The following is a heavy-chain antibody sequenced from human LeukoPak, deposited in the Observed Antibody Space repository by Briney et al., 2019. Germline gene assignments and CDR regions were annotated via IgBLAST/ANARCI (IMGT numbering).Heavy chain of an antibody. CDR1: GGSISSGGYY. Sequence: SETLSLTCTVSGGSISSGGYYWSWIRQHPGKGLEWIGYIYYSGSTYYNPSLKSRVTISVDTSKNQFSLKLSSVTAADTAVYYCARVSGRGYLSYYFGYWGQGTLVTVSS. CDR2: IYYSGST. CDR3: ARVSGRGYLSYYFGY. V-gene: IGHV4-31*03. J-gene: IGHJ4*02. D-gene: IGHD2/OR15-2a*01.